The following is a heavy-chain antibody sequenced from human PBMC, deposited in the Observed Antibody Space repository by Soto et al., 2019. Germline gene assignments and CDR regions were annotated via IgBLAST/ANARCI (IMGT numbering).Heavy chain of an antibody. CDR2: IIPMFETV. D-gene: IGHD2-15*01. Sequence: QEQLLQSGAEVRKPGSSVKVSCKASGGTFNNYAVSWVRQAPGQGLKWMGGIIPMFETVNYAQRFQGRLTIAADESTSTAYMELTSLTSADTAIYFCARGLRTGNYGMDVWGQGTTVTVSS. CDR3: ARGLRTGNYGMDV. J-gene: IGHJ6*02. CDR1: GGTFNNYA. V-gene: IGHV1-69*01.